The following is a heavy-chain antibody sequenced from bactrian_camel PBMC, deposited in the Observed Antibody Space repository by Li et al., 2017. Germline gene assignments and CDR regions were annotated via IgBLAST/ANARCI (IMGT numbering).Heavy chain of an antibody. CDR2: IYSDGSET. D-gene: IGHD1*01. CDR3: VGDTDVG. CDR1: GFTFSSYY. Sequence: HVQLVESGGGLVQPGGSLRLSCAASGFTFSSYYMNWVRQAPGKGLEWVTSIYSDGSETYNAASVKGRFTMSRDDAENIMYLQMNDLKPEDTAVYYCVGDTDVGWGQGIQVTVS. J-gene: IGHJ4*01. V-gene: IGHV3S6*01.